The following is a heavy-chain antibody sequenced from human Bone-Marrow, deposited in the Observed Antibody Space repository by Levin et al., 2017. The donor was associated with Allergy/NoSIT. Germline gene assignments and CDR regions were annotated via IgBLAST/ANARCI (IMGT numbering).Heavy chain of an antibody. V-gene: IGHV3-11*05. J-gene: IGHJ4*02. Sequence: SCAASRFTFSDYYMTWIRQAPGKGPEWVSHISSSVTHPAYAASVKGRFTISRDNAKNSLYLQMNSLRAEDTAVYICARGGRGTSYYWQYWGLGTLVTVSP. D-gene: IGHD1-26*01. CDR1: RFTFSDYY. CDR2: ISSSVTHP. CDR3: ARGGRGTSYYWQY.